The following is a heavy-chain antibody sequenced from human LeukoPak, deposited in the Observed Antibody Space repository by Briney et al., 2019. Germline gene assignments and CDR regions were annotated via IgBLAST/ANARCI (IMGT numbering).Heavy chain of an antibody. V-gene: IGHV3-7*01. J-gene: IGHJ6*03. CDR1: GFTFSSYW. CDR2: IKQDGSEK. Sequence: GGSLRLSCAASGFTFSSYWMSWVRQAPGKGLEWVANIKQDGSEKYYVDSVKGRFTISRDNAKNSLYLQMNSLRAEDTAVYYCARDSSGWYFSINYYMDVWGKGTTVTVSS. CDR3: ARDSSGWYFSINYYMDV. D-gene: IGHD6-19*01.